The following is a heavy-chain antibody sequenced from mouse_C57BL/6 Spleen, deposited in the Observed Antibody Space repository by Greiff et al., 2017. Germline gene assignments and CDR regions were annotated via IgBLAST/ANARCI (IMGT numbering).Heavy chain of an antibody. CDR2: ISYDGSN. D-gene: IGHD1-1*01. J-gene: IGHJ2*01. CDR3: AREGGLLRSFDY. Sequence: EVQRVESGPGLVKPSQSLSLTCSVTGYSITSGYYWNWIRQFPGNKLEWMGYISYDGSNNYNPSLKNRIPITRDTSKNQFFLKLNSVTTEDTATYYCAREGGLLRSFDYWGQGTTLTVSS. CDR1: GYSITSGYY. V-gene: IGHV3-6*01.